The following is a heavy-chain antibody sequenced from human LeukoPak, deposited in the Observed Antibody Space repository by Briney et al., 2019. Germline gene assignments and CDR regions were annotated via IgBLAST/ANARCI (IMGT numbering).Heavy chain of an antibody. Sequence: KPSETLSLTCTVSGGSISSYYWSWIRQPPGKGLEWIGYIYYSGSTNYNPSLKSRVTISVDTSKNQFSLKLSSVTAADTAVYYCARAYGSGHIDYWGQGTLVTVSS. CDR2: IYYSGST. CDR1: GGSISSYY. J-gene: IGHJ4*02. V-gene: IGHV4-59*13. D-gene: IGHD3-10*01. CDR3: ARAYGSGHIDY.